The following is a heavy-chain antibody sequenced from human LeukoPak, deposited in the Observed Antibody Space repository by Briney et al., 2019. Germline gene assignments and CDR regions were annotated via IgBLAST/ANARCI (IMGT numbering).Heavy chain of an antibody. D-gene: IGHD3-22*01. CDR3: AREYYDSSAYDAFDI. J-gene: IGHJ3*02. V-gene: IGHV7-4-1*02. Sequence: ASVKVSCKASGYTITSYAMNWVRQAPGQGLEWMGWINTNTGNPTYAQGFTGRFVFSLDTSVSTAYLQISSLKAEDTAVYYCAREYYDSSAYDAFDIWGQGTMVTVSS. CDR2: INTNTGNP. CDR1: GYTITSYA.